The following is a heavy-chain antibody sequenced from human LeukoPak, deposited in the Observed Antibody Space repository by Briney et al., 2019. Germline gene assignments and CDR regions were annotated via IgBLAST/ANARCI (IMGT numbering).Heavy chain of an antibody. CDR3: ARGVVGYGSGSYLADYDSYYYYYMDV. Sequence: EASVKVSCKASGYTFTGYYMHWVRQAPGQGLEWMGWINPNSGGTNYAQKFQGRVTMTRDTSISTAYMELSRLRSDDTAVYYCARGVVGYGSGSYLADYDSYYYYYMDVWGKGTTVTISS. J-gene: IGHJ6*03. CDR2: INPNSGGT. CDR1: GYTFTGYY. V-gene: IGHV1-2*02. D-gene: IGHD3-10*01.